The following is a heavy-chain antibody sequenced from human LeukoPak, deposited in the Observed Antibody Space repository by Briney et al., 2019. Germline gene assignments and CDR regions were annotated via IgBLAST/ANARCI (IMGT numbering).Heavy chain of an antibody. CDR3: TRGLDNGFDP. CDR1: GFTFSDYY. Sequence: GGSLRLSRGASGFTFSDYYMSWIRQAPGEGLGGVSYISSSGSTIYYADSVKGRFTISRDNAKNSLYLQMNSLRAEDTAVYYCTRGLDNGFDPWGQGTLVTVSS. J-gene: IGHJ5*02. CDR2: ISSSGSTI. D-gene: IGHD2-2*03. V-gene: IGHV3-11*01.